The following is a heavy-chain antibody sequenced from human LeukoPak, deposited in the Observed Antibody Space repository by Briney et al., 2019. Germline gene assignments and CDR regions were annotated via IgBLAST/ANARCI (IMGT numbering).Heavy chain of an antibody. J-gene: IGHJ6*02. D-gene: IGHD3-22*01. CDR2: FDPEDGET. CDR1: GYTLTELS. Sequence: ASVTVSCKVSGYTLTELSMHWMRQAPGKGLEWMGGFDPEDGETIYAQKFQGRVTMTEDTSTDTAYMELSSLRSEDTAVYYCASMGYYYDSSGSYYYGMDVWGQGTTVTVSS. V-gene: IGHV1-24*01. CDR3: ASMGYYYDSSGSYYYGMDV.